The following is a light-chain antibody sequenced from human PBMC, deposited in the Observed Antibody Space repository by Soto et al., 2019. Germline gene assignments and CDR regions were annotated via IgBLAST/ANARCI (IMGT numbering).Light chain of an antibody. CDR1: QSISSW. V-gene: IGKV1-5*03. J-gene: IGKJ1*01. Sequence: DIQMTQSPSILSASVGDRVTITCRASQSISSWLAWYQQKPGKAPNLLIHKASHLESGVPSRFSGSGSGTEFTLTISSLQPGDFATYYCQHYNTYPWTFGQGTMVDIK. CDR3: QHYNTYPWT. CDR2: KAS.